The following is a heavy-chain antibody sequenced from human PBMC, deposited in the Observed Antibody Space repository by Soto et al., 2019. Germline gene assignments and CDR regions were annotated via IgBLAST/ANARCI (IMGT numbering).Heavy chain of an antibody. CDR2: MNSDGSTT. J-gene: IGHJ4*02. Sequence: GGSLRLSCASSGFTFGNYLMHWVRQAPGKGLEWVSRMNSDGSTTNYADSVKGRFTVSRDNAKNTLYLQMNSLRAEDTAVYYCATAEVDYWGPGTLVTVSS. CDR3: ATAEVDY. V-gene: IGHV3-74*01. CDR1: GFTFGNYL.